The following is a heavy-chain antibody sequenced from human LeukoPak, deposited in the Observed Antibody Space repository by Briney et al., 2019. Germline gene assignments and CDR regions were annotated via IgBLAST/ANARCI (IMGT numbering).Heavy chain of an antibody. V-gene: IGHV3-53*01. Sequence: GGSLRPSCGVSGFPIIDTNMIWVGQAPGKGLEWVSVIHKDGTTYYANSVMGRFTISRDTSKNTVFLQMNSLRAEDTAVYYCARDLEVWGQGTTVTVSS. CDR3: ARDLEV. CDR2: IHKDGTT. CDR1: GFPIIDTN. J-gene: IGHJ6*02.